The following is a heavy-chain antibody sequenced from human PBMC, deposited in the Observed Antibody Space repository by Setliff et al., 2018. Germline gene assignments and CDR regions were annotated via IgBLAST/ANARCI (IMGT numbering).Heavy chain of an antibody. CDR1: GGSISNYY. CDR3: ARHSNTWPVDF. J-gene: IGHJ4*02. V-gene: IGHV4-59*08. CDR2: IYYSGST. Sequence: KPSETLSLTCTVSGGSISNYYWTWIRQPPGKGLEWIGYIYYSGSTNYNPSLKSRVTISVDTSKNQFSLRLTSVTAADTAVYFCARHSNTWPVDFWGQGTLVTVSS.